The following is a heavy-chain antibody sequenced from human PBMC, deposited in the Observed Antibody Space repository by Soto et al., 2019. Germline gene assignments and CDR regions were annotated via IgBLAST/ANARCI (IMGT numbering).Heavy chain of an antibody. V-gene: IGHV4-30-4*01. CDR3: ATMGTPATGLYYFDY. J-gene: IGHJ4*02. Sequence: QVQLQESGPGLVKPSQTLSLTCTVSGGSISSGNYYWSWIRQPPGKGLEWIGFISYSGSTYYSVSLKSRVTISVDTSKNQFSLYLSFVTAADTAVYYCATMGTPATGLYYFDYWGQGTLVTVSS. CDR2: ISYSGST. CDR1: GGSISSGNYY. D-gene: IGHD2-15*01.